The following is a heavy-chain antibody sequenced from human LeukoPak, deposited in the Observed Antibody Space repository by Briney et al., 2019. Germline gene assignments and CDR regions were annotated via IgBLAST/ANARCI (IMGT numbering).Heavy chain of an antibody. V-gene: IGHV4-39*01. CDR1: GGSISSGSYY. CDR3: ASHSSSSSHFDY. CDR2: IYYSGST. D-gene: IGHD6-6*01. Sequence: PSETLSLTCTVSGGSISSGSYYWSWIRQPAGKGLEWIGSIYYSGSTYYNPSLKSRVTISVDTSKNQFSLKLSSVTAADTAVYYCASHSSSSSHFDYWGQGTLVTVSS. J-gene: IGHJ4*02.